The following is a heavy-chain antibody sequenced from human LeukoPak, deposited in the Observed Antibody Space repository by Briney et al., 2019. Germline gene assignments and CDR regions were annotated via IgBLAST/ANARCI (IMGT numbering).Heavy chain of an antibody. D-gene: IGHD6-19*01. V-gene: IGHV3-23*01. CDR3: AKTIAVAGTRYYFDY. CDR1: GFTFSSYG. J-gene: IGHJ4*02. Sequence: GGSLRLSCAASGFTFSSYGMSWVRQAPGKGLEWVSAISGSGGSTYYADSVKGRFTISRDNSKNTLYLQMNSLRAEDTAVYYCAKTIAVAGTRYYFDYWGQGTLVTVSS. CDR2: ISGSGGST.